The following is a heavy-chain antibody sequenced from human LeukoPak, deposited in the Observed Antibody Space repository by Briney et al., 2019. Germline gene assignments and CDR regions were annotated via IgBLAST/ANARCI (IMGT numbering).Heavy chain of an antibody. Sequence: SVKVSCKASGGTFSSYAISWVRQAPGQGLEWMGGIIPIFGTANYAQKFQGRVTITADESTSTAYMELSSLRSEDTAVYYCARFRGMVVVVPARRYGMDVWGQGTTVTVSS. J-gene: IGHJ6*02. CDR1: GGTFSSYA. D-gene: IGHD2-2*01. CDR2: IIPIFGTA. CDR3: ARFRGMVVVVPARRYGMDV. V-gene: IGHV1-69*13.